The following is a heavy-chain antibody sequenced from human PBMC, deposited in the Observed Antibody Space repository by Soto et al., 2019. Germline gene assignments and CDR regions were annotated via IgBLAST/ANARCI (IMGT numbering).Heavy chain of an antibody. V-gene: IGHV4-61*01. CDR3: ARVERGTATTVVDAFDI. J-gene: IGHJ3*02. CDR1: GGSVNSGNYY. D-gene: IGHD1-1*01. Sequence: SETLSLTCAVFGGSVNSGNYYWSWIWQPPGKGLEWIGEMSHSGGTHFNPSLKSRVTISVDTSKNQFSLKMSSVTAADTALYYCARVERGTATTVVDAFDIWGPGTMVTVSS. CDR2: MSHSGGT.